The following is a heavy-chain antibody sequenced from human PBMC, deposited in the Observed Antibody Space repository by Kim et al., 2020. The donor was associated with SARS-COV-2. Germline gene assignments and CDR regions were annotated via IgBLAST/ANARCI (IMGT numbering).Heavy chain of an antibody. D-gene: IGHD1-1*01. Sequence: GGSLRLSCAASGFTFSNYGMNWVRQAPGRGLEWVSTISNDGCSNYDAESVKGRFTISRDNSKNTLYLQMNSLRAEDTAVYFCVKRVGPTGAEYMDVWGQGTTVTVSS. V-gene: IGHV3-23*01. CDR1: GFTFSNYG. CDR2: ISNDGCSN. CDR3: VKRVGPTGAEYMDV. J-gene: IGHJ6*03.